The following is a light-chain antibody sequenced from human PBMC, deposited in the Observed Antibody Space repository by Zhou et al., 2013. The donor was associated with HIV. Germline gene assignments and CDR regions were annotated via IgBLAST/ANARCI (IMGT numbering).Light chain of an antibody. CDR1: QTISTY. V-gene: IGKV1-39*01. J-gene: IGKJ4*01. CDR3: QHYNTFPPT. Sequence: DIQLTQSPSSLSASVGDRVTITCRASQTISTYLNWYQHKPGKAPKLLIYGSSSLQSGVPSRFSGSGSGTEFTLTISSLQPEDIATYYCQHYNTFPPTFGGGTKVAI. CDR2: GSS.